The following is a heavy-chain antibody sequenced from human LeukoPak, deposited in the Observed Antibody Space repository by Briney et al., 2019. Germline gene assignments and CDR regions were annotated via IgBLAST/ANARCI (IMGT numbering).Heavy chain of an antibody. CDR3: ARGSQSYYFDY. Sequence: GGSLRLSCAASGFTFDDYGMSWVRQAPGKGLEWVSGINWNGGSTAYADSVKGRFTISRDNAKNSLYLEMNSLGAEDTALYYCARGSQSYYFDYWGQGTLVTVSS. CDR2: INWNGGST. J-gene: IGHJ4*02. CDR1: GFTFDDYG. V-gene: IGHV3-20*04.